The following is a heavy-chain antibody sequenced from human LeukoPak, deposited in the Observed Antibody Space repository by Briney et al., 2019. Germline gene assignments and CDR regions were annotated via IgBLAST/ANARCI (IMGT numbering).Heavy chain of an antibody. V-gene: IGHV4-61*02. CDR3: ARDSRRFGELFYYFDY. CDR1: GGSISSGSYY. J-gene: IGHJ4*02. CDR2: IYTSGST. Sequence: YPSETLSLTCTVSGGSISSGSYYWSWIRQPAGKGLEWIGRIYTSGSTNYNPSLKSRVTISVDTSKNQFSLKLSSVTAADTAVYYCARDSRRFGELFYYFDYWGQGTLVTVSS. D-gene: IGHD3-10*01.